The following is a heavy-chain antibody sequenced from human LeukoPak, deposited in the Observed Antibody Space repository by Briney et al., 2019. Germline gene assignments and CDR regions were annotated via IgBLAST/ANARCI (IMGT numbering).Heavy chain of an antibody. CDR2: INPNSGGT. CDR3: ARAALGVWFGEPLGGPTEY. Sequence: ASVKVSCKASGYTFTGHYIHWVRQAPRQGLEWMGWINPNSGGTYYAQSFQGRVTMTRDTSISTAYMELSRLRSDDTAVYYCARAALGVWFGEPLGGPTEYWGQGTLVTVSS. V-gene: IGHV1-2*02. J-gene: IGHJ4*02. D-gene: IGHD3-10*01. CDR1: GYTFTGHY.